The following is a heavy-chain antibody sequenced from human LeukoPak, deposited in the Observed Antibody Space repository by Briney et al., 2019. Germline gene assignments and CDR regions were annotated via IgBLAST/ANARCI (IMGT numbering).Heavy chain of an antibody. J-gene: IGHJ4*02. CDR1: GYSFTSYW. CDR3: ARALLDSSGYYFCYFDY. CDR2: IYPGDSDT. Sequence: GESLKISCKGSGYSFTSYWIGWVRQMPGKGLEWMGIIYPGDSDTRYSPSFQGQVTTSADKSISTAYLQWSSLKASDTAMYYCARALLDSSGYYFCYFDYWGQGTLVTVSS. V-gene: IGHV5-51*01. D-gene: IGHD3-22*01.